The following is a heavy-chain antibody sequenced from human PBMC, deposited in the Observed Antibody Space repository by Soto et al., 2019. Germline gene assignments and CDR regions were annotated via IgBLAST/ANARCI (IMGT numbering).Heavy chain of an antibody. V-gene: IGHV3-33*01. J-gene: IGHJ6*04. CDR3: ASGMVVDAKQYYYGMEV. CDR2: IWYDGSNK. Sequence: VVSLILSCSSSVFTFISYFIHWVLQAPVNWLEWVAVIWYDGSNKYYADSVKGRFTISRDNSKNTLYLQMNSLRAEDTAVYYCASGMVVDAKQYYYGMEVWGKGNTVNVSS. D-gene: IGHD2-15*01. CDR1: VFTFISYF.